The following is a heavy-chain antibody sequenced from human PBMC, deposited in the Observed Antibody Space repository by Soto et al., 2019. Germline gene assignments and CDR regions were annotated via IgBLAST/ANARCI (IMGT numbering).Heavy chain of an antibody. Sequence: GGSLRLSCAASGFSFSDSAMHWVRQASGKGLEWVGRIRSKANSYATVYAASVTGRFTISRDNSKNTLYLQMNSLRAEDTAVYYCARVLGPPYYYGSGSYLPDYYYGMDVWGQGTTVTVSS. CDR1: GFSFSDSA. J-gene: IGHJ6*02. CDR2: IRSKANSYAT. V-gene: IGHV3-73*01. CDR3: ARVLGPPYYYGSGSYLPDYYYGMDV. D-gene: IGHD3-10*01.